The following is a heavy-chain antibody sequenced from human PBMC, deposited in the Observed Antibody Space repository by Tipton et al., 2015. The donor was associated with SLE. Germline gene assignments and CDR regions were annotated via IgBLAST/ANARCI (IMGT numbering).Heavy chain of an antibody. Sequence: SLRLSCAASGFTFSSYSMNWVRQAPGKGLEWVSSISSSSSYIYYADSVKGRFTISRDNAKNSLYLQMNSLRAEDTAVYYCARAAAAGSYYGMDVGGQGTTVTVS. D-gene: IGHD6-13*01. J-gene: IGHJ6*02. CDR1: GFTFSSYS. V-gene: IGHV3-21*03. CDR3: ARAAAAGSYYGMDV. CDR2: ISSSSSYI.